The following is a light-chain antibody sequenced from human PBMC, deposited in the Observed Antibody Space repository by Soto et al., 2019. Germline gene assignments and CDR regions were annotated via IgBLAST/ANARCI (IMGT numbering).Light chain of an antibody. CDR1: QSVLYSSNSKNS. CDR2: WAS. V-gene: IGKV4-1*01. Sequence: DIVMTQSPDSLAVSLGERATINWKSSQSVLYSSNSKNSVAWNQQKPGQPPKLLIYWASTRESGVADRFSGSGSGTDFTLTMSNLQAEEVAVYDCQQYVNSPMHTCGQVTKVDIK. J-gene: IGKJ2*01. CDR3: QQYVNSPMHT.